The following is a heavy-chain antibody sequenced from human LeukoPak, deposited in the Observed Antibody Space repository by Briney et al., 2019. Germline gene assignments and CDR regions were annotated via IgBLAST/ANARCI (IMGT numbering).Heavy chain of an antibody. V-gene: IGHV4-39*07. Sequence: PSETLSLTCTVSGGSIRSIADYWGWIRQSPGKGLEWIGSISYDGGSTYSNPSLKSRVTISVDTSKNQFSLKLSSVTAADTAVYYCARVSRLGSGMGAFDIWGQGTMVTVSS. CDR3: ARVSRLGSGMGAFDI. J-gene: IGHJ3*02. CDR1: GGSIRSIADY. D-gene: IGHD1-14*01. CDR2: ISYDGGST.